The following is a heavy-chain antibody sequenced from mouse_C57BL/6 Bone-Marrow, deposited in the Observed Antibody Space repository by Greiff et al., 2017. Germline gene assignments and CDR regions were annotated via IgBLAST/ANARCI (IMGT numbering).Heavy chain of an antibody. CDR3: AQYYYGTLYAMDY. Sequence: VQLQQPGAELVKPGASVKLSCKASGYTFTSYWMHWVKQRPGQGLEWIGMIHPNSGSTNYNEKFKSKATLTVDKSSSKAYMQLSSLTSEDSAVYYCAQYYYGTLYAMDYWGQGTSVTVSS. V-gene: IGHV1-64*01. CDR2: IHPNSGST. J-gene: IGHJ4*01. CDR1: GYTFTSYW. D-gene: IGHD1-1*01.